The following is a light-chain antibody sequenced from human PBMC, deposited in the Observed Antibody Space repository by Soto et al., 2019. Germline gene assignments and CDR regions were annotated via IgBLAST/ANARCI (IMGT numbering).Light chain of an antibody. Sequence: EIVLTQSPATLSLSPGERATLSYRASQSVSSYLAWYQQKPGQAPRLLIYAASNRATDIPARFSGSGSGTDFTLTISSLEPEDFAVYYCQQRSNWPQITFGQGTRLEIK. CDR3: QQRSNWPQIT. CDR2: AAS. J-gene: IGKJ5*01. CDR1: QSVSSY. V-gene: IGKV3-11*01.